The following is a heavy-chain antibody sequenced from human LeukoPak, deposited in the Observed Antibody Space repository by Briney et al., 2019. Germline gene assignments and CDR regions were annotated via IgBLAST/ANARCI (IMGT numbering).Heavy chain of an antibody. J-gene: IGHJ4*02. Sequence: SVKVSCKASGGTFSSYAISWVRQAPGQGLEWMGRIIPILGIANYAQKLQGRVTITADKSTSTAYMELSSLRSEDTAVYYCARGGYSYGFDYWGQGTLVTVSS. CDR3: ARGGYSYGFDY. CDR2: IIPILGIA. CDR1: GGTFSSYA. V-gene: IGHV1-69*04. D-gene: IGHD5-18*01.